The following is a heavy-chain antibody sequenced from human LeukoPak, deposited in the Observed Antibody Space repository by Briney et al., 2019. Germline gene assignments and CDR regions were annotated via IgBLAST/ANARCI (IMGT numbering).Heavy chain of an antibody. D-gene: IGHD1-26*01. CDR3: ARDLKWERGRDAYDL. CDR1: GFTFSTYT. Sequence: GGSLRLSCSASGFTFSTYTMHWVRQAPGKGLEWVSSISVSSTYIYYADSVKGRFSISRDNAKNSLFLQMNSLRGEDTSVYYCARDLKWERGRDAYDLWGQGTMVSVSS. J-gene: IGHJ3*01. CDR2: ISVSSTYI. V-gene: IGHV3-21*01.